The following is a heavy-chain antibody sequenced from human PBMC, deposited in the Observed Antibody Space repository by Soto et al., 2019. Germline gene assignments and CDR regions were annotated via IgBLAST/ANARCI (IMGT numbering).Heavy chain of an antibody. V-gene: IGHV4-31*03. Sequence: SETLCVRCTVSGGYISCGGCCCICIRQNLGKGLEGIGCIYYSGSTDYNPSLESRVTMSVDTSKNQFSLKLSSMTAADTAVYYCARICGDGCSSPFCNNWGQGTL. CDR3: ARICGDGCSSPFCNN. D-gene: IGHD2-15*01. CDR1: GGYISCGGCC. CDR2: IYYSGST. J-gene: IGHJ4*02.